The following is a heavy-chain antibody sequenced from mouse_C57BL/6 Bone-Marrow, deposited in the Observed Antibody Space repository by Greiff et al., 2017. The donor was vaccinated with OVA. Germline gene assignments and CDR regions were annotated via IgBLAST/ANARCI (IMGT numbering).Heavy chain of an antibody. J-gene: IGHJ1*03. CDR3: ARYPYGYWYFDV. CDR2: ISYSGST. CDR1: GYSITSDY. D-gene: IGHD1-1*02. Sequence: DVKLVESGPGLAKPSQPLSLPCSVTGYSITSDYWNWIRQFPGTKLEYMGYISYSGSTYYNPSLKSRISITRDTSKNQYYLQLNSVTTEDTATYYCARYPYGYWYFDVWGTGTTVTVSS. V-gene: IGHV3-8*01.